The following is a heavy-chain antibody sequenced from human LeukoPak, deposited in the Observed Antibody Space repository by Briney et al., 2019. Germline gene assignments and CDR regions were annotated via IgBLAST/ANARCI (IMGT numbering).Heavy chain of an antibody. CDR3: AKDRLPLSSAYYYVPFDY. CDR1: GFTLSSYA. D-gene: IGHD3-22*01. V-gene: IGHV3-23*01. Sequence: GASLRLSCAASGFTLSSYAMNWVRQAPGKGLEWVSGISASGGYTYYADSVKGRFTISRDNSKNTLYLQMNSLRVEDTAVYYCAKDRLPLSSAYYYVPFDYWGQGTLVTVSS. J-gene: IGHJ4*02. CDR2: ISASGGYT.